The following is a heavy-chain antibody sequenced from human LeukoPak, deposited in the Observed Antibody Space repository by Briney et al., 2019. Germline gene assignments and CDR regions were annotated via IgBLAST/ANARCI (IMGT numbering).Heavy chain of an antibody. CDR1: GYTFTSYY. D-gene: IGHD2-21*02. CDR2: INPSGGST. CDR3: AIQTDDYYYYYYMDV. J-gene: IGHJ6*03. V-gene: IGHV1-46*01. Sequence: ASVKVSCKASGYTFTSYYMHWVRQAPGQGLEWMGIINPSGGSTSYAQKFQGRVTMTRDMSTSTVYMELSSLRSEDTAVYYCAIQTDDYYYYYYMDVWGKGTTVTVSS.